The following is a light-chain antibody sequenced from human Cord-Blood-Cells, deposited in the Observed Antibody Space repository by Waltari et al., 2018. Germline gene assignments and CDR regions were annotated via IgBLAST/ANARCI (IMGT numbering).Light chain of an antibody. V-gene: IGKV1-39*01. CDR2: DAS. J-gene: IGKJ1*01. CDR1: QSISSY. CDR3: QQSYSTLRT. Sequence: DIQMTQSPSSLSASVGDRVTITCRASQSISSYLNWYQQKPGKAPKLLIYDASNRATGIPARFSGSGSGTDFTLTISSLEPEDFAVYYCQQSYSTLRTFGQGTKVEIK.